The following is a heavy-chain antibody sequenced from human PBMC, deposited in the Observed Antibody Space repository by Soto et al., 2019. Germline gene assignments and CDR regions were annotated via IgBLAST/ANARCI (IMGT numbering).Heavy chain of an antibody. Sequence: SDTLSLTCAVSSGSLSSSNWWSWVRQPPGKGLEWIGEIYHSGSTNYNPSLKSRVTISVDKSKNQFSLKLSSVTAADTAVYYCARGGFYGDYVTYYYMDVWGKGTTVNVSS. D-gene: IGHD4-17*01. CDR1: SGSLSSSNW. CDR3: ARGGFYGDYVTYYYMDV. V-gene: IGHV4-4*02. J-gene: IGHJ6*03. CDR2: IYHSGST.